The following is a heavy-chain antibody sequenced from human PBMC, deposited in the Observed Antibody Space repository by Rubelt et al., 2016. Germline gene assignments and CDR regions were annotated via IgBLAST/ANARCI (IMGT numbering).Heavy chain of an antibody. V-gene: IGHV1-8*01. CDR1: GYTFTSSD. CDR2: MNPHTGNT. J-gene: IGHJ4*02. Sequence: ASVKVSCKASGYTFTSSDINWVRQATGQRLEWMGWMNPHTGNTNYAQKLQGRVTMTTDTSTNTAYMELRSLRSDDTAVYYCARGRGGLVDYWGQGTLVTVSA. CDR3: ARGRGGLVDY. D-gene: IGHD2-15*01.